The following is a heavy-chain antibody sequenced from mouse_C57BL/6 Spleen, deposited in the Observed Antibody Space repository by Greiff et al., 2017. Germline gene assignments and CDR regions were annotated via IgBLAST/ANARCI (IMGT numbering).Heavy chain of an antibody. D-gene: IGHD2-1*01. Sequence: QVQLKESGAELARPGASVKLSCKASGYTFTSYGISWVKQRTGQGLEWIGEIYPRSGNTYYNEKFKGKATLTADKSSSTAYMELRSLPSEDSAVYFCARKGGNYEFDYWGQGTTLTVSS. V-gene: IGHV1-81*01. CDR1: GYTFTSYG. CDR2: IYPRSGNT. J-gene: IGHJ2*01. CDR3: ARKGGNYEFDY.